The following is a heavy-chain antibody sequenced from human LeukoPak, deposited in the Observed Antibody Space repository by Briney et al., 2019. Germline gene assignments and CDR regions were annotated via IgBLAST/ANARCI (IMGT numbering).Heavy chain of an antibody. J-gene: IGHJ4*02. CDR2: IVTSGDP. CDR1: GFTFNIYS. D-gene: IGHD2-15*01. V-gene: IGHV3-23*01. Sequence: PGDCLRLSCVVSGFTFNIYSMTWVRHPPGKVLEWVSTIVTSGDPNNSNSVKGRFTLSRDDSKHTLYLQRHSLGAEDTAVYYCAKSRIVDRRGYFDYWGQGTLVTVSS. CDR3: AKSRIVDRRGYFDY.